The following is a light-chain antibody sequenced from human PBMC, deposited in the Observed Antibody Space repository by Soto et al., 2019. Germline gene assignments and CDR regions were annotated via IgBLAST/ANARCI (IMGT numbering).Light chain of an antibody. CDR3: QQVNSHPLT. V-gene: IGKV1-9*01. CDR2: AAS. CDR1: QGIGTY. Sequence: DIQLTQSSSFLSASVGDRVTITCRASQGIGTYVAWYQQKPGTAPNLLIYAASTLQSGVPSRFSGSGSGTEFTLTISSLQPEDFATYYCQQVNSHPLTFGRGTKV. J-gene: IGKJ4*01.